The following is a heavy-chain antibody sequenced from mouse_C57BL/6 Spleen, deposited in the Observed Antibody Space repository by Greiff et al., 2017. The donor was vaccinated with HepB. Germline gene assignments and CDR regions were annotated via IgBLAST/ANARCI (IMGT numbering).Heavy chain of an antibody. D-gene: IGHD1-1*01. J-gene: IGHJ2*01. CDR3: AREKDYGSSYDCDY. Sequence: VQLQQSGAELARPGASVKLSCKASGYTFTSYGISWVKQRTGQGLEWIGEIYPRSGNTYYNEKFKGKATLTADKSSSTAYMELRSLTSEDSAVYFCAREKDYGSSYDCDYWGQGTTLTVSS. CDR2: IYPRSGNT. CDR1: GYTFTSYG. V-gene: IGHV1-81*01.